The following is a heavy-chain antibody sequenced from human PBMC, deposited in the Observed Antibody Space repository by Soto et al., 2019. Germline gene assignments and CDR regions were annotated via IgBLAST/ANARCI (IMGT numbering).Heavy chain of an antibody. Sequence: QVQLVQSGAEVRKPGASVKVSCKASGYTFSDYYIHWVRQAPGQGLDWMGWINPNSGGTKDAPKFQGGVTMTRDTSITTAFMELGRLRSGDTAVYYCEKEPETANPEGVVFWGQGTLVTVSS. V-gene: IGHV1-2*02. CDR2: INPNSGGT. CDR1: GYTFSDYY. D-gene: IGHD1-1*01. J-gene: IGHJ4*02. CDR3: EKEPETANPEGVVF.